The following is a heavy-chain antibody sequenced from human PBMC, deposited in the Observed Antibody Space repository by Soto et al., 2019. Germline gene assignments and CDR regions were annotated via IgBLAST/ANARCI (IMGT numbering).Heavy chain of an antibody. CDR3: AKDVVVVVPAANIGYFDY. CDR1: GFTFSSFV. D-gene: IGHD2-2*01. Sequence: GGSLRLSCAASGFTFSSFVMSWVRQAPGKGLEWVSGISGSGGSTYYADSVKGRFTISRDNSKNTLYLQINSLRAEDTAIYYCAKDVVVVVPAANIGYFDYWGQGTQVTVSS. J-gene: IGHJ4*02. CDR2: ISGSGGST. V-gene: IGHV3-23*01.